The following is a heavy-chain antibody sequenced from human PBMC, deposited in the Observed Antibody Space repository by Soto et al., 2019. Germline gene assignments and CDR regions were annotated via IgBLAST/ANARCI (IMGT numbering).Heavy chain of an antibody. CDR2: ISSSSSTI. CDR3: ARAGITIFGVALDAFDI. V-gene: IGHV3-48*01. Sequence: GGSLRLSCAASGFTFSSYSMNWVRQAPGKGLEWVSYISSSSSTIYYAASVKGRFTISRDNAKNSLYLQMNSLRAEDTAVYYCARAGITIFGVALDAFDIWGQGTMVTVSS. D-gene: IGHD3-3*01. J-gene: IGHJ3*02. CDR1: GFTFSSYS.